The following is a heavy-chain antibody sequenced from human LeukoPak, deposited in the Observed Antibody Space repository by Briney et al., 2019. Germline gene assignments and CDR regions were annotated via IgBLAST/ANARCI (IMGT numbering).Heavy chain of an antibody. V-gene: IGHV1-18*01. D-gene: IGHD3-22*01. CDR1: ASAFTSNG. CDR2: SYTYNGNR. CDR3: ARALSSITMRVVPELNDY. Sequence: ASVKVSCKASASAFTSNGFNWSRLPQAQGMGWKGWSYTYNGNRTYYKKSQDRVTMTADTSTSTAYKELRSLRSDDTAVYYCARALSSITMRVVPELNDYWGQGTLVTVSS. J-gene: IGHJ4*02.